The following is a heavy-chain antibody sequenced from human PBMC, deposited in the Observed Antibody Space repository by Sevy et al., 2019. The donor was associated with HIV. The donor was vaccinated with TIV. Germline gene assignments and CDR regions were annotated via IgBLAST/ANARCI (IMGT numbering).Heavy chain of an antibody. CDR3: ANSGDDGPFDY. CDR2: MYYSGST. Sequence: SETLSLTCTVSGGSISSSSYYWGWIRQPPGKGLEWIGSMYYSGSTYYNPSLKSRVTISVDTSKNQFSLKLSSVTAADTAVYYCANSGDDGPFDYWGQGTLVTVSS. CDR1: GGSISSSSYY. V-gene: IGHV4-39*01. J-gene: IGHJ4*02. D-gene: IGHD4-17*01.